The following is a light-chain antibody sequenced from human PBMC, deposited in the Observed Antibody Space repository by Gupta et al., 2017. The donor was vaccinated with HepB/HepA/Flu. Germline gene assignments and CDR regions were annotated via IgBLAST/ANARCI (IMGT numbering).Light chain of an antibody. J-gene: IGLJ2*01. V-gene: IGLV1-47*01. Sequence: QSVLPQPPLASGAPGQRVTFSYSGGSSRFGGNYVYWYQQLPGTAPKLLISRNNQRPSGVPDRFSGSKSGTSASLAISGLRSEDEADYYCAAWDDSLSAVVFGGGTKLTV. CDR1: SSRFGGNY. CDR3: AAWDDSLSAVV. CDR2: RNN.